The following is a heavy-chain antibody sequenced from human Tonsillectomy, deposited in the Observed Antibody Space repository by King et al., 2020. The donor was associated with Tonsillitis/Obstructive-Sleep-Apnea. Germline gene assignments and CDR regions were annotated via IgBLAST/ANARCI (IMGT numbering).Heavy chain of an antibody. CDR2: IYYSGST. CDR1: GGSISSYY. Sequence: VQLQESGPGLVKPSETLSLTCTVPGGSISSYYWSWIRQPPGKGLEWIGYIYYSGSTNYNPSLKSRVTISVDTSKNQFSLKLSSVTAADTAVYYCARMEYRAGNAFDIWGQGTMVTVSS. J-gene: IGHJ3*02. D-gene: IGHD2/OR15-2a*01. V-gene: IGHV4-59*01. CDR3: ARMEYRAGNAFDI.